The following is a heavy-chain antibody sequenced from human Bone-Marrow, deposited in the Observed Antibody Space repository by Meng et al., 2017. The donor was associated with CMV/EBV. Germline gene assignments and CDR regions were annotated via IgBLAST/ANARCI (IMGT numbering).Heavy chain of an antibody. Sequence: EVQVLGSGGGLVQPGGSLRLSCEASGFTFSTYSMTWVRQAPGKGLEWVSGINESGDRTYHADSVKGRFTISRDNSKNTLYLQMNSLRVEDTAIYYCVNRAWMDFWGQGNLVTVSS. V-gene: IGHV3-23*01. CDR3: VNRAWMDF. D-gene: IGHD3/OR15-3a*01. CDR2: INESGDRT. J-gene: IGHJ4*02. CDR1: GFTFSTYS.